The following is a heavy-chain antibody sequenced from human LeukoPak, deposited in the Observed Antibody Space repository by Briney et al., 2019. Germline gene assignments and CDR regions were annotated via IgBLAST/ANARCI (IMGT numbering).Heavy chain of an antibody. D-gene: IGHD3-9*01. V-gene: IGHV3-23*01. CDR1: GFTFSSYA. CDR2: ISGSGGST. Sequence: PGGSLRLSCAASGFTFSSYAMSWVRQAPGKGLEWVSAISGSGGSTYYADSVKGRFAISRDNSKNTLYLQMNSLRAEDTAVYYCAKERRESYDILTGYYLYYYYGMDVWGQGTTVTVSS. J-gene: IGHJ6*02. CDR3: AKERRESYDILTGYYLYYYYGMDV.